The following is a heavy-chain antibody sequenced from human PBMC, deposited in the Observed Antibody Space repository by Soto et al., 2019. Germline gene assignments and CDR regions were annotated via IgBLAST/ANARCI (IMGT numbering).Heavy chain of an antibody. V-gene: IGHV3-30*03. CDR1: GFTFSSYG. J-gene: IGHJ6*02. D-gene: IGHD3-10*01. CDR3: VRWHPLETSSYYYGSGSGPGYYYYYGMDV. CDR2: ISYDGSNK. Sequence: GGSMRLSFAASGFTFSSYGMPWVRQDPGKGLEWVAVISYDGSNKYYADSVKGRFTISRDNSKNTLYLQMNSLRAEDTAVYYCVRWHPLETSSYYYGSGSGPGYYYYYGMDVWGQGTTVTVSS.